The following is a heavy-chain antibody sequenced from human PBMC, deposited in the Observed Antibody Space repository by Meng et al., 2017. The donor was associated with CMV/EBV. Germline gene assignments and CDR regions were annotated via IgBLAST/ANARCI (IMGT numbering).Heavy chain of an antibody. D-gene: IGHD3-16*01. CDR1: GFTFSSYW. CDR3: ARWGGYCTDNNCHKWCLADY. V-gene: IGHV3-7*01. Sequence: ESLKISCAASGFTFSSYWMTWVRQAPGKGLEWVANIKHDGSEKYFVDSVKGRFTISRDNAKNSLYLQMNNLRAEDTAVYYCARWGGYCTDNNCHKWCLADYWGQGSLVTVSS. J-gene: IGHJ4*02. CDR2: IKHDGSEK.